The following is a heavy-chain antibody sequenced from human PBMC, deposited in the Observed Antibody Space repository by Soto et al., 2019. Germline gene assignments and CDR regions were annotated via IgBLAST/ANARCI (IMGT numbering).Heavy chain of an antibody. CDR2: INHSGST. J-gene: IGHJ5*01. D-gene: IGHD2-15*01. CDR1: GGSFRPYY. CDR3: ARGVWGCGGGGSSPAGFDS. V-gene: IGHV4-34*01. Sequence: SETLSLTWAGYGGSFRPYYCSWIRHPPGKGLEWIGEINHSGSTNYNPSLKSRVTISVDTSKNQFSLKLSSVTAADTAVYYCARGVWGCGGGGSSPAGFDSRARRTLVPVSS.